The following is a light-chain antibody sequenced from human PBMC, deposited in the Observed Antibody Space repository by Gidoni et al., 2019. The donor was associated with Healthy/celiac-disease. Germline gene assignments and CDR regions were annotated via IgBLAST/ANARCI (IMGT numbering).Light chain of an antibody. CDR1: QSISSW. J-gene: IGKJ4*01. CDR3: QQYNSYSLT. Sequence: DIYLTQSPSTLSASVGDRVTITCRASQSISSWLAWYQQKPGKAPKLLIYKASSLESGVPSRFSGSGSGTEFTLTISSLQPDDFATYYCQQYNSYSLTFXGXTKVXIK. CDR2: KAS. V-gene: IGKV1-5*03.